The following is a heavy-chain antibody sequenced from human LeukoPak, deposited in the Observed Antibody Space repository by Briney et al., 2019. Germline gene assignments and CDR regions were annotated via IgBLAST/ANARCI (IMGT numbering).Heavy chain of an antibody. CDR2: MNPNSGNT. V-gene: IGHV1-8*01. J-gene: IGHJ6*02. Sequence: ASVTVSCKASGYTFTSYDINWVRQATGQGLEWMGWMNPNSGNTGYAQKFQGRVTMTRNTSISTAYMELSSLRSEDTAVYYCARVDTKAYYYGMDVWGQGTTVTVSS. CDR1: GYTFTSYD. CDR3: ARVDTKAYYYGMDV.